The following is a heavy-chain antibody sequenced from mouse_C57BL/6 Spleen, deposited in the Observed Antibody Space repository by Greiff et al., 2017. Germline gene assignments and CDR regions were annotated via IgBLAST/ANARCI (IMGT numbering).Heavy chain of an antibody. V-gene: IGHV1-80*01. CDR2: IYPGDGDT. J-gene: IGHJ2*01. CDR3: AREGGNYGFDY. CDR1: GYAFSSYW. Sequence: QVQLKESGAELVKPGASVKISCKASGYAFSSYWMNWVKQRPGKGLEWIGQIYPGDGDTNYNGKFKGKATLTADKSSSTAYMQLSSLTSEDSAVYFCAREGGNYGFDYWGQGTTLTVSS. D-gene: IGHD2-1*01.